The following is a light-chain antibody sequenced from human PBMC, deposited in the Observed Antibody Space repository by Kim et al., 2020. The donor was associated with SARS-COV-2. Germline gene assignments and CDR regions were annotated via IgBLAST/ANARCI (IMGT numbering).Light chain of an antibody. CDR2: YDS. V-gene: IGLV3-21*04. Sequence: APGKTARITCGGNNIGNKSVHWYQQKPGQAPVLVIYYDSDRPSGIPERFSGSNSGNTATLTISRVEAGDEADHYCQVWDSSSDHVIFGGGTKLTVL. CDR1: NIGNKS. CDR3: QVWDSSSDHVI. J-gene: IGLJ2*01.